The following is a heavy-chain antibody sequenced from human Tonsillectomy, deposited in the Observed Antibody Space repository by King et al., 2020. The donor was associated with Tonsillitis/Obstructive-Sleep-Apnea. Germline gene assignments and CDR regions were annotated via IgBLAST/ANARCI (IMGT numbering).Heavy chain of an antibody. CDR2: ISYDGSNK. Sequence: VQLVESGGGVVQPGRSLRLSCAASGFTFSSYTMHWVRQAPGKGLEWVAVISYDGSNKCYADSVKGRFAISTDNSKNTLYLQMNRLRAEDTAVYYCARDPAYRNYYYYMDVWGKGTTVTVSS. D-gene: IGHD3-16*02. V-gene: IGHV3-30*09. CDR1: GFTFSSYT. CDR3: ARDPAYRNYYYYMDV. J-gene: IGHJ6*03.